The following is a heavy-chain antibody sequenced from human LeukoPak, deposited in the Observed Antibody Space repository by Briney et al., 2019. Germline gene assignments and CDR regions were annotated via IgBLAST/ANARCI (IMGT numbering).Heavy chain of an antibody. CDR1: GFTFSGSA. CDR3: TSYSSSFDYYYYYMDV. CDR2: IRSKANSYAT. D-gene: IGHD6-13*01. V-gene: IGHV3-73*01. J-gene: IGHJ6*03. Sequence: GGSLRLSCAASGFTFSGSAMHWVRQASGKGLEWVGRIRSKANSYATAYAASVKGRFTISRDDSKNTAYLQMNSLKTEDTAVYYSTSYSSSFDYYYYYMDVWGKGTTVTVSS.